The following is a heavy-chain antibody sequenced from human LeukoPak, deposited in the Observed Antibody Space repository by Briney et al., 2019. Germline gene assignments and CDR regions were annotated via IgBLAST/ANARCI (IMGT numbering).Heavy chain of an antibody. CDR2: ISSSSSYT. D-gene: IGHD4-17*01. V-gene: IGHV3-11*03. Sequence: GGSLRLSCAASGFTFSNYWMHWVRQAPGKGLEWVSYISSSSSYTNYADSVKGRFTISRDNAKNSLYLQMNSLRAEDTAVYYCARSGSTVTTYYFDYWGQGTLVTVSS. CDR1: GFTFSNYW. J-gene: IGHJ4*02. CDR3: ARSGSTVTTYYFDY.